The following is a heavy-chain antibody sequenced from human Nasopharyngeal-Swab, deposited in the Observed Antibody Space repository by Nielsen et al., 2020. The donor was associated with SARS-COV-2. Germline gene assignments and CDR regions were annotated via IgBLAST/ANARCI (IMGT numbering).Heavy chain of an antibody. Sequence: ASVKVSCKASGYTFTRYYIHWVRQAPGQGLEWMGIFNPGGGSARYSQNFQGRVTMTRDTSTNTVYMELSSLRSEDTAVYYCARDPTLTYYDILTGYRTPDYYMDVWGKGTTVTVSS. CDR1: GYTFTRYY. J-gene: IGHJ6*03. V-gene: IGHV1-46*01. CDR3: ARDPTLTYYDILTGYRTPDYYMDV. CDR2: FNPGGGSA. D-gene: IGHD3-9*01.